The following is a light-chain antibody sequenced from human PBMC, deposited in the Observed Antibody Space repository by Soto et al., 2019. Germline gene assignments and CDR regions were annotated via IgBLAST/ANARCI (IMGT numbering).Light chain of an antibody. V-gene: IGKV3-11*01. CDR2: DAI. Sequence: EIVLTQSPATLSLSPGERATLSCRASQSVRSYLAWYQQKPGQAPRLLIYDAINRATGIPAGFSGSGSGTDFTLTISSLEPEDFAVYYCQQRSNWPPWYTFGQGTKVDIK. CDR1: QSVRSY. CDR3: QQRSNWPPWYT. J-gene: IGKJ2*01.